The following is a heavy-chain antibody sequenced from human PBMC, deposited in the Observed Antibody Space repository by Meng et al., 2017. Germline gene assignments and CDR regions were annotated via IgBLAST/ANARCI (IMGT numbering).Heavy chain of an antibody. CDR2: INHSGST. CDR3: ARGPTTMAHDFDY. J-gene: IGHJ4*02. Sequence: SQTLSLTCVVSGGSFSDYYWSWIRQPPGKGLEWIGEINHSGSTNYNPSLESRATISVDTSQNNLSLKLSSVPAADSAVYYCARGPTTMAHDFDYWGQGTLVPSPQ. CDR1: GGSFSDYY. V-gene: IGHV4-34*01. D-gene: IGHD5-24*01.